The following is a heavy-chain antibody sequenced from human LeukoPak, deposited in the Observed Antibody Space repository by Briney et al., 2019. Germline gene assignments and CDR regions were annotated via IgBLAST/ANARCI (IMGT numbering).Heavy chain of an antibody. D-gene: IGHD3-22*01. CDR1: GGTFSSYA. CDR3: AKNPYYERKRYFDY. Sequence: GASVKVSCKASGGTFSSYAISWVRQAPGQGLEWMGRIIPILGIANYAQKFQGRVTITADKSTSTAYMELSSLRSEDTAVYYCAKNPYYERKRYFDYGGRETLFTVS. J-gene: IGHJ4*02. CDR2: IIPILGIA. V-gene: IGHV1-69*04.